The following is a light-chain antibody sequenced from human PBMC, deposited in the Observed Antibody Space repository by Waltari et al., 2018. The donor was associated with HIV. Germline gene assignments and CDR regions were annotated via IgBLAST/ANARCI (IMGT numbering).Light chain of an antibody. J-gene: IGLJ1*01. Sequence: NFMLTQPHSVSGSPGKTLVISCTRNGGSIGTFYVQWSRERPGSSANTVSFENDRRPSGVPERFSGSIDRSSNAASLFSSGLKTEDEADYYCQSYDDTTYVFGTGTKVTVL. V-gene: IGLV6-57*01. CDR3: QSYDDTTYV. CDR2: END. CDR1: GGSIGTFY.